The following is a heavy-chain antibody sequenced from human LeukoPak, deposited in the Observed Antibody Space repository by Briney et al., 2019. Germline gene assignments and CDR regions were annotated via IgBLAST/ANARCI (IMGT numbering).Heavy chain of an antibody. CDR1: GGSLSGGGYS. V-gene: IGHV4-31*03. CDR2: IHYSGYT. Sequence: ASETLSLTCTVSGGSLSGGGYSWTWIRQHPGKGLEWIGYIHYSGYTYYNPSLKSRVTISLDTSKNQFSLKLTSVTAADTAMYYCARAGYSYGDYWFDPWGQGTLVTVSS. D-gene: IGHD5-18*01. CDR3: ARAGYSYGDYWFDP. J-gene: IGHJ5*02.